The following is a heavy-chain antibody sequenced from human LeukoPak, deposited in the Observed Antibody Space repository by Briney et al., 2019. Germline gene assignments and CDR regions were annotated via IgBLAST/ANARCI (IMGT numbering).Heavy chain of an antibody. D-gene: IGHD6-19*01. CDR3: AKMRGIAVAGPDY. V-gene: IGHV3-23*01. Sequence: GGSLRLSCAAPGFTFSSYAMSWVRQAPGKGLEWVSAISGSGGSKYYADSVKGRFTISRDNSKNTLYLQMNSLRAEDTAVYYCAKMRGIAVAGPDYWGQGTLVTVSS. CDR2: ISGSGGSK. J-gene: IGHJ4*02. CDR1: GFTFSSYA.